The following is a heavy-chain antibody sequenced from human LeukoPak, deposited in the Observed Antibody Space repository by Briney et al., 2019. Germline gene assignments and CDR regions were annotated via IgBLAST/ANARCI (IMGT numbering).Heavy chain of an antibody. D-gene: IGHD3-3*01. V-gene: IGHV4-34*01. J-gene: IGHJ4*02. CDR3: ARAELFGVVSDY. CDR1: GGSFSGYY. Sequence: SETLSLTCAVYGGSFSGYYWSWIRQPPGKGLEWIGYIYHSGSTYYNPSLKSRVTISVDRSKNQFSLKLSSVTAADTAVYYCARAELFGVVSDYWGQGTLVTVSS. CDR2: IYHSGST.